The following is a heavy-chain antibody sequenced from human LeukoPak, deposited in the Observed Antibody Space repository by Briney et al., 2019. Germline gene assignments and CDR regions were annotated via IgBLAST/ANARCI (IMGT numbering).Heavy chain of an antibody. Sequence: GESLKISCRGSGYSFTSYWIGWVRRMPGQGLEWMGIIYPGDSDTRYSPSFQGQVTISADKSISTAFLQWSSLKASDTAIYYCARLAGYSYGFPTFYFDYWGQGSLVTVSS. V-gene: IGHV5-51*01. J-gene: IGHJ4*02. CDR3: ARLAGYSYGFPTFYFDY. CDR1: GYSFTSYW. CDR2: IYPGDSDT. D-gene: IGHD5-18*01.